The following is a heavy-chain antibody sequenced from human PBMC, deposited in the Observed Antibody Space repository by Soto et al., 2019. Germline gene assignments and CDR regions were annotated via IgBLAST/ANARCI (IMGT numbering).Heavy chain of an antibody. CDR2: IYYSGST. CDR3: ARSPKPSVWYRSWFDP. D-gene: IGHD6-19*01. J-gene: IGHJ5*02. V-gene: IGHV4-59*01. CDR1: GGSISSYY. Sequence: SETLSLTCTVSGGSISSYYWSWIRQPPGKGLEWIGYIYYSGSTNYNPSLKSRVTISVDTSKNQFSLKLSSVTAADTAVYYCARSPKPSVWYRSWFDPWGQGTVVTVSS.